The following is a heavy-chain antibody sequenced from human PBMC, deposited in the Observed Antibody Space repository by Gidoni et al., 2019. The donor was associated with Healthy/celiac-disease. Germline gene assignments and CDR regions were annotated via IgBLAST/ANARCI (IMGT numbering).Heavy chain of an antibody. CDR2: IYYSGST. CDR3: AREGYYGSGSYYYYGMDV. Sequence: TLSLTCTVSGGSISSYYWSWIRQPPGKGLEWIGYIYYSGSTNYNPSLKSRVTISVDTSKNQFSLKLSSVTAADTAVYYCAREGYYGSGSYYYYGMDVWGQGTTVTVPS. CDR1: GGSISSYY. J-gene: IGHJ6*02. V-gene: IGHV4-59*01. D-gene: IGHD3-10*01.